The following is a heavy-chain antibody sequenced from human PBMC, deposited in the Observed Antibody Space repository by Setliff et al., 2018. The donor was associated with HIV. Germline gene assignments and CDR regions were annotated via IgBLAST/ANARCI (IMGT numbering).Heavy chain of an antibody. D-gene: IGHD3-16*01. CDR1: GYTFRRFG. Sequence: ASVKVSCKASGYTFRRFGITWVRQAPGQGLEWMGWISASNGDTNYAQKFQGRVTMTADTSTSTAYMELRSLRSDDTAVYFCARASSAETSHFDYWGQGTLVTVSS. V-gene: IGHV1-18*04. J-gene: IGHJ4*02. CDR2: ISASNGDT. CDR3: ARASSAETSHFDY.